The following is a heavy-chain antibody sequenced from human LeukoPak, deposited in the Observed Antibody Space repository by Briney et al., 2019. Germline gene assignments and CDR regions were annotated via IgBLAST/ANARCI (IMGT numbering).Heavy chain of an antibody. D-gene: IGHD4-23*01. V-gene: IGHV3-53*01. Sequence: PGGSLRLSCAASGFTVSSTYISWVRQAPGKGLEWVSVIYSGGSTYYADSVKGRFTISRDNSKNTLYLQMNSLRAEDTAVYYCASTVVTPYGAFDIWGKGTMVTVSS. CDR3: ASTVVTPYGAFDI. CDR2: IYSGGST. J-gene: IGHJ3*02. CDR1: GFTVSSTY.